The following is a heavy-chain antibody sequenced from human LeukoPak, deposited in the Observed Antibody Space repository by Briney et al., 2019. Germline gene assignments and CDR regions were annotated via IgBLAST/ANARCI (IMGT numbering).Heavy chain of an antibody. V-gene: IGHV1-18*01. CDR2: ISVHSGDR. Sequence: ASVKVFCRASGYNFKNYGIVWVRQARGQGRECVGCISVHSGDRNYAQTLQGRVTMTTDTSTNTAYLELTSLTPDDTALYYCARAWYTMITVTTWLVDYWGQGTRVTVSS. J-gene: IGHJ4*02. CDR1: GYNFKNYG. CDR3: ARAWYTMITVTTWLVDY. D-gene: IGHD4-17*01.